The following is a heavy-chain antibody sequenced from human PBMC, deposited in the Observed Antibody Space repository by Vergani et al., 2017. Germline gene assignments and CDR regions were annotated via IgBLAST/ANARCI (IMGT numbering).Heavy chain of an antibody. CDR3: SGDTHSSQRADG. D-gene: IGHD2-15*01. V-gene: IGHV4-59*02. Sequence: QAQLQESGPGLVKPSETLSLTCHLFGVSVTDYNRNWIRQAPGKGLEWIASLSTTGGATHASRNPSLKSRVSISFDTSKSQFSLRLTSVTAADSAIYYCSGDTHSSQRADGGGQGLLVSVSS. CDR2: LSTTGGA. CDR1: GVSVTDYN. J-gene: IGHJ4*02.